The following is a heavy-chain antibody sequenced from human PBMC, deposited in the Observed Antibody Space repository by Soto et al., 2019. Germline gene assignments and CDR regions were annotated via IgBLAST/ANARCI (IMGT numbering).Heavy chain of an antibody. CDR2: ISGSGGST. Sequence: GGSLRLSCAASGFTFSSYAMSWVRQAPGKGLEWVSAISGSGGSTYYADSVKGRFTISRDNSKNTLYLQMNSLRAEDTAVYYCAKSLLGSSWPGDGMDVWGQGTTVTVSS. D-gene: IGHD6-13*01. J-gene: IGHJ6*02. CDR1: GFTFSSYA. V-gene: IGHV3-23*01. CDR3: AKSLLGSSWPGDGMDV.